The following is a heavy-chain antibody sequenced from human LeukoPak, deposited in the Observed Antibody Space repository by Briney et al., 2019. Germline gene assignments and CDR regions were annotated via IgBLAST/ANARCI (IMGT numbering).Heavy chain of an antibody. CDR3: ARGGTGEPFDY. V-gene: IGHV3-33*01. CDR1: GFSFSNHG. Sequence: PGGSLRLSCAASGFSFSNHGMHWVRQAPGKGLEWVAVIWYDGSNKYYADSVKGRFTISRDNSKNTVYLQMNSLRAEDTAVYYCARGGTGEPFDYWGQGTLVTVSS. D-gene: IGHD7-27*01. J-gene: IGHJ4*02. CDR2: IWYDGSNK.